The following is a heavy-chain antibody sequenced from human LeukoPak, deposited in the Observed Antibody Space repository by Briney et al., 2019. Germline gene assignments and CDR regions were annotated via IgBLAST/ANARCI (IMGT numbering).Heavy chain of an antibody. CDR3: ARAYRDFAY. CDR2: IDYSGST. D-gene: IGHD3-16*02. V-gene: IGHV4-30-4*01. J-gene: IGHJ4*02. CDR1: GGSISSGDYY. Sequence: SETLSLTCTVSGGSISSGDYYWSWIRQPPGKGLEWIGYIDYSGSTDYNPSLKGRVTISIGMSKNQFSLKLSPVTAADTAVFYCARAYRDFAYWGQGTLVTVSS.